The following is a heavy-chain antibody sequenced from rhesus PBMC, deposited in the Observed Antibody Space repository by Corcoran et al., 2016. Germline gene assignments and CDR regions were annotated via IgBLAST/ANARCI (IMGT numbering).Heavy chain of an antibody. Sequence: QVQLQESGPGVVKPSETLSLTCAVSGGSISGYYLWSWIRQPPGNGLEWIGYNYGSSTSTNDNPSLKSRVTISQDTSKNQFSLKLSSVTAADTAVYYCARVSGTTDYWGQGVLVTVSS. V-gene: IGHV4S10*01. J-gene: IGHJ4*01. CDR1: GGSISGYYL. CDR2: NYGSSTST. D-gene: IGHD1-26*01. CDR3: ARVSGTTDY.